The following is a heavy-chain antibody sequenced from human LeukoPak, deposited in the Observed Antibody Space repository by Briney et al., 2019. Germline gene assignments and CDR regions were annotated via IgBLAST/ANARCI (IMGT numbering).Heavy chain of an antibody. J-gene: IGHJ4*02. CDR2: INHSGST. Sequence: SETLSLTCAVYGGSFSGYYWSWIRQPPGKGLEWIGEINHSGSTNYNPSLKSRVTISVDTSKNQFSLKLSSVTAADTAVYYCARGWNYEVDYWGQGTLVTFSS. CDR3: ARGWNYEVDY. V-gene: IGHV4-34*01. CDR1: GGSFSGYY. D-gene: IGHD1-7*01.